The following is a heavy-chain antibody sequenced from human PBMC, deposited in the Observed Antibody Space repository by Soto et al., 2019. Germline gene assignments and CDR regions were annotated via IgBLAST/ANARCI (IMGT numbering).Heavy chain of an antibody. D-gene: IGHD6-13*01. CDR1: GFSLSTSGMC. CDR3: ARTLGGQKLEDYYYYGMDV. Sequence: SGPTLVNPTQTLTLTCTFSGFSLSTSGMCVSWIRQPPGKALEWLALIDWDDDKYYSTSLKTRLTISKDTSKNQVVLTMTNMDPVDTATYYCARTLGGQKLEDYYYYGMDVWGQGTTVTVSS. CDR2: IDWDDDK. V-gene: IGHV2-70*01. J-gene: IGHJ6*02.